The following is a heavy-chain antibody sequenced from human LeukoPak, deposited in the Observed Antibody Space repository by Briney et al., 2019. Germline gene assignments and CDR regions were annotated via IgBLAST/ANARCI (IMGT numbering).Heavy chain of an antibody. V-gene: IGHV3-21*01. CDR3: ARDRSASPCFDY. D-gene: IGHD1-26*01. J-gene: IGHJ4*02. CDR1: GFTFSSYS. Sequence: PGGSLRLSYAASGFTFSSYSMNWVRQAPGKGLEWVSSISSSSSYIYYADSVKGRFTISRDNAKNSLYLQMNSLRAEDTAVYYCARDRSASPCFDYWGQGTLVTISS. CDR2: ISSSSSYI.